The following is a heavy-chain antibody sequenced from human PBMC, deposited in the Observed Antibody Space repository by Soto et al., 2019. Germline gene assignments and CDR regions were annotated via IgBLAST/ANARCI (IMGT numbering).Heavy chain of an antibody. D-gene: IGHD2-2*01. Sequence: ASVKVSCKASGYTFTGYYMHWVRQAPGQGLEWMGWINPNSGGTNYAQKFQGRVTMTRDTSISTAYMELSRLRSDDTAVYYCARDYADCSSTSCYYNWFDPWGQGTLVTVSS. V-gene: IGHV1-2*02. J-gene: IGHJ5*02. CDR3: ARDYADCSSTSCYYNWFDP. CDR2: INPNSGGT. CDR1: GYTFTGYY.